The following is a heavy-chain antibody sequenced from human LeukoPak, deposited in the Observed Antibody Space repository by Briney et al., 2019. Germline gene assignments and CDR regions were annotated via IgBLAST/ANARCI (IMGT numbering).Heavy chain of an antibody. CDR1: GFTVSSNY. CDR2: IYSGGTT. CDR3: ARVGGNYYYYMDV. D-gene: IGHD3-10*01. V-gene: IGHV3-53*01. J-gene: IGHJ6*03. Sequence: GGSLRLSCAASGFTVSSNYMSWVRQAPGKGLKWVSVIYSGGTTYYADSVKGRFTISRDNSKNTLYLQMNSLRAEDTAVYYCARVGGNYYYYMDVWGKGTTVTVSS.